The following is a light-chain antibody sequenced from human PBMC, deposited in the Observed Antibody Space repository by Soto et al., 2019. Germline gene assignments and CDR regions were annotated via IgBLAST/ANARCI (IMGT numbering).Light chain of an antibody. V-gene: IGKV3-11*01. CDR3: HQCANWQLT. J-gene: IGKJ4*01. Sequence: EIVLPQSPATLSLSPGERANLSCRASESVTTYLAWYQQKPGPAPRLLIYDASNTATGIPARFSGSGSRTVFTLTISSLEPEEFAVYYCHQCANWQLTFGGGTKVESK. CDR1: ESVTTY. CDR2: DAS.